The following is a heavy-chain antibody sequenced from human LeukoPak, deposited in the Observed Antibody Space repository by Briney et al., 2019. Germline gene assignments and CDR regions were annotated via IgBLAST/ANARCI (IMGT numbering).Heavy chain of an antibody. CDR1: GFTFSSYW. D-gene: IGHD5-18*01. Sequence: PGGSLRLSCAASGFTFSSYWMSWVRQAPGKGLEWVSAISGSGGSTYYADSVKGRFTISRDNSKNTLYLQMNSLRAEDTAVYYCAKAVTSGYSYGYYHTYYFDYWGQGTLVTVSS. V-gene: IGHV3-23*01. CDR2: ISGSGGST. CDR3: AKAVTSGYSYGYYHTYYFDY. J-gene: IGHJ4*02.